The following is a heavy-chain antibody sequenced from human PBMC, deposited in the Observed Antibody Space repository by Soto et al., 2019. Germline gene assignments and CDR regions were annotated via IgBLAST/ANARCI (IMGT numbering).Heavy chain of an antibody. D-gene: IGHD3-3*01. CDR2: VSGSGDGT. CDR1: GFTFSKYA. J-gene: IGHJ4*02. Sequence: PGGSLRLSCAASGFTFSKYAMGWVRQAPGKGLEWVSVVSGSGDGTYYADFVKGRFTVSRDNFKSTMYLQMNSLRAEDTARYYCARDFKDYDFWSGFYTSFDSWGQGTLVTVSS. CDR3: ARDFKDYDFWSGFYTSFDS. V-gene: IGHV3-23*01.